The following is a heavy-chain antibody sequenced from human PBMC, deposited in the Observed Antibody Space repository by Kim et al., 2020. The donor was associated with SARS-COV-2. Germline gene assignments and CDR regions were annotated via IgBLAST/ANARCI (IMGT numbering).Heavy chain of an antibody. J-gene: IGHJ5*02. CDR1: GLTLSTYD. Sequence: GGSLRLSCAASGLTLSTYDMSWVRQAPGKGPEWLSFISYSAGTIYYADSVKGRFTISRDNVKNSLYLQMNSLRDEDTAVYYCVPHRLGCFDPWGQGTLVTVSS. CDR3: VPHRLGCFDP. D-gene: IGHD3-16*01. CDR2: ISYSAGTI. V-gene: IGHV3-48*02.